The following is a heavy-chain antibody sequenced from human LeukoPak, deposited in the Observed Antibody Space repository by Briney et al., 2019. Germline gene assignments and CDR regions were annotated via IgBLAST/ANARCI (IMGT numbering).Heavy chain of an antibody. D-gene: IGHD5-24*01. J-gene: IGHJ4*02. CDR3: AREGATLPHDY. CDR1: GYTFTIYG. Sequence: VKVSCKASGYTFTIYGISWVRQAPGQGLEWMGWINTYNDNTNYAQKLQGRVTMTTDTSTSTAYMELRSLRSDDTAVYYCAREGATLPHDYWGQGTLVTVSS. CDR2: INTYNDNT. V-gene: IGHV1-18*01.